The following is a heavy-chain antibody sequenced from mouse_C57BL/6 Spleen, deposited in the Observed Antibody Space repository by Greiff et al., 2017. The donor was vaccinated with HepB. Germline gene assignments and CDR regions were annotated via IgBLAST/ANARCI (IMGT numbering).Heavy chain of an antibody. CDR3: AGDGLSRQLRLPGY. J-gene: IGHJ2*01. D-gene: IGHD3-2*02. V-gene: IGHV5-6*01. Sequence: EVQLVESGGDLVKPGGSLKLSCAASGFTFSSYGMSWVRQTPDKRLEWVATISSGGSYTYYPDSVKGLFTMSRDNAKNTLYLQLSSLKSVNTAMSYCAGDGLSRQLRLPGYWGQGTPLTVSS. CDR1: GFTFSSYG. CDR2: ISSGGSYT.